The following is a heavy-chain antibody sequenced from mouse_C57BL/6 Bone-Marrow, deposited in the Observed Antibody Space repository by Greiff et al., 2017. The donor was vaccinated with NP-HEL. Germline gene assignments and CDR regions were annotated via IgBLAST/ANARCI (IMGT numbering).Heavy chain of an antibody. CDR1: GYTFTSYW. CDR3: ARVTTARGYFDV. J-gene: IGHJ1*03. Sequence: VQLQQPGAELVKPGASVKMSCKASGYTFTSYWITWVKQRPGQGLEWIGDIYPGSGSTNYNEKFKSKATLTVDTSSSTAYMQLSSLTSEDSAVYYCARVTTARGYFDVWGTGTTVTVSS. D-gene: IGHD1-2*01. CDR2: IYPGSGST. V-gene: IGHV1-55*01.